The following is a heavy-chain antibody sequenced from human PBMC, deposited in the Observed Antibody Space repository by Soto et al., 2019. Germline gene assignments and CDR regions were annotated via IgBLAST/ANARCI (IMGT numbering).Heavy chain of an antibody. V-gene: IGHV1-69*08. CDR1: GGTFSSYT. Sequence: QVQLVQSGAEVKKPGSSVKVSCKASGGTFSSYTISWVRQAPGQGLEWMGRIIPILGIANYAQKFQGRVTITADKSTSTACMELSSLRSEDTAVYYCARDARPNWSGGSCSRGSRTWGQGTLVTVSS. CDR2: IIPILGIA. D-gene: IGHD2-15*01. CDR3: ARDARPNWSGGSCSRGSRT. J-gene: IGHJ4*02.